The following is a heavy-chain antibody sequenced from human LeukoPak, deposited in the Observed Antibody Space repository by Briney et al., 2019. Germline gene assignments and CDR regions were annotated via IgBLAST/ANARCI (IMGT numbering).Heavy chain of an antibody. J-gene: IGHJ5*02. D-gene: IGHD6-13*01. CDR3: ARRIAAAGIASFDP. CDR1: GYTFTSDD. CDR2: MNPNSGNT. Sequence: ASVKVSCKASGYTFTSDDINWVRQATGQGLEWMGWMNPNSGNTGYAQKFPGRVTMTRNTSISTAYMEPSSLRSEDTAVYYCARRIAAAGIASFDPWGQGTLVTVSS. V-gene: IGHV1-8*01.